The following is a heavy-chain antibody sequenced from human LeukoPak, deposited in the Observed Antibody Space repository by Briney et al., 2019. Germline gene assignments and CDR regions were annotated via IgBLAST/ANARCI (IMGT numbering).Heavy chain of an antibody. D-gene: IGHD3-10*01. Sequence: SETLSLTXTVSGGSISSYYWSWIRQPPGKGLEWIGYIYYSGSTNYNPSLKSRVTISVDTSKNQFSLKLSSVTAADTAVYYCARDNRFGELNWFDPWGQGTLVTVSS. CDR1: GGSISSYY. J-gene: IGHJ5*02. CDR2: IYYSGST. CDR3: ARDNRFGELNWFDP. V-gene: IGHV4-59*01.